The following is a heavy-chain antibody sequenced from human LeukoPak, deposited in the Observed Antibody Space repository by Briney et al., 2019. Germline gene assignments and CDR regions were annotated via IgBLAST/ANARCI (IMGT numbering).Heavy chain of an antibody. J-gene: IGHJ6*03. CDR3: AKNGDRGAYCTGGTCYPYFYYYMDV. D-gene: IGHD2-15*01. Sequence: GGSLRLSCAASGFTFSSHWMSWVRQAPGKGLEWVANIKKDGSEKYYVDAVKGRFTISRDNAKTSLYLQMNSLRAEDTAIYYCAKNGDRGAYCTGGTCYPYFYYYMDVWGKGTTVTI. CDR1: GFTFSSHW. CDR2: IKKDGSEK. V-gene: IGHV3-7*03.